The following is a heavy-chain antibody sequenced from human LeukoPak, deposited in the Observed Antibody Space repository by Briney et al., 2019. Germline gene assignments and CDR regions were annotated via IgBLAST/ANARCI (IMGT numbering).Heavy chain of an antibody. CDR2: IYSGGST. CDR3: ARAGPIDY. Sequence: GGSLRLXCAASGFIVSSKYMSWVRQAPGKGLEWVSVIYSGGSTYYAASVEGRFTISRDNSKNTVYLQMNSLRVEDTAVYYCARAGPIDYWGQGTLVTVSS. CDR1: GFIVSSKY. J-gene: IGHJ4*02. V-gene: IGHV3-53*01.